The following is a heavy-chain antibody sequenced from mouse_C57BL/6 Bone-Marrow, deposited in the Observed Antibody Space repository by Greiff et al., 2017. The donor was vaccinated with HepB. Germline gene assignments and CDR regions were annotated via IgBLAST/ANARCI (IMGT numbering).Heavy chain of an antibody. D-gene: IGHD2-3*01. V-gene: IGHV2-2*01. J-gene: IGHJ2*01. CDR2: IWSGGST. CDR3: ARIYDGFPYYFDY. Sequence: VQVVESGPGLVQPSQSLSITCTVSGFSLTSYGVHWVRQSPGKGLEWLGVIWSGGSTDYNAAFISRLSISKDNSKSQVFFKMNSLQADDTAIYYCARIYDGFPYYFDYWGQGTTLTVSS. CDR1: GFSLTSYG.